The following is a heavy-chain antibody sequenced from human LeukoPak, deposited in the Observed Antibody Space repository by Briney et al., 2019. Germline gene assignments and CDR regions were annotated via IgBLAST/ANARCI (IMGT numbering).Heavy chain of an antibody. J-gene: IGHJ4*02. CDR1: GFTFSTYA. CDR2: ISSSGGST. D-gene: IGHD6-13*01. Sequence: PGGSLRLSCAASGFTFSTYAMSWVRQAPGKGLEWVSAISSSGGSTYYADSVKGRFTISRDNSKNTLYLQVNSLRAEDTAVYYCAKYCGYSSSWYKLGFDYWGQGTLVTVSS. CDR3: AKYCGYSSSWYKLGFDY. V-gene: IGHV3-23*01.